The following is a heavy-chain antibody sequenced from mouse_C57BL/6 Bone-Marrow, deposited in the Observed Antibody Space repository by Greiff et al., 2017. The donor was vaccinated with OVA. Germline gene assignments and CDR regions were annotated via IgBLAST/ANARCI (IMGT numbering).Heavy chain of an antibody. CDR2: ISYSGST. CDR1: GYSITSDY. J-gene: IGHJ1*03. V-gene: IGHV3-8*01. CDR3: ARRLHYYGSSYWYFDV. D-gene: IGHD1-1*01. Sequence: VQLKESGPGLAKPSQTLSLTCSVTGYSITSDYWNWIRKFPGNKLEYMGYISYSGSTYYNPSLKSRISITRDTSKNQYYLQLNSVTTEDTATYYCARRLHYYGSSYWYFDVWGTGTTVTVSS.